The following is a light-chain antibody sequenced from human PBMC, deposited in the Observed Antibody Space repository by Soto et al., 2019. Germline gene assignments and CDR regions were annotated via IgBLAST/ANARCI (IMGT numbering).Light chain of an antibody. Sequence: QSVLTQPASVSGSPGQSITISCTGTSSDIGSHNFVSWHQQHPGKAPKFIIYGVSNRPSGVSNRFSGSKSGNTASLTISGLXXDDEADYYCSSYTSTYIWVFGGGTKLTVL. CDR2: GVS. V-gene: IGLV2-14*01. CDR3: SSYTSTYIWV. J-gene: IGLJ3*02. CDR1: SSDIGSHNF.